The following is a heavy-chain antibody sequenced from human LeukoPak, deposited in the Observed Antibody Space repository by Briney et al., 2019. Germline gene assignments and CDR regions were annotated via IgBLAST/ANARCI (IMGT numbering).Heavy chain of an antibody. D-gene: IGHD3-10*01. J-gene: IGHJ6*04. CDR2: ISSSSSYT. Sequence: PGGSLRLSCAASGFTFSDYYMSWIRQAPGKGLEWVSYISSSSSYTNYADSVKGRFTISRDNARNSLYLQMNSLRAEDTAVYYCARDPYYYGSGRYYYGMDVWDKGTTVTVSS. V-gene: IGHV3-11*06. CDR1: GFTFSDYY. CDR3: ARDPYYYGSGRYYYGMDV.